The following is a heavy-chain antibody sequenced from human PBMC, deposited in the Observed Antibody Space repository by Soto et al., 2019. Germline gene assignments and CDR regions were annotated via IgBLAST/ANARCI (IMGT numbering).Heavy chain of an antibody. CDR3: AKDRVGLTGYYRGWFDP. Sequence: HPGGSLRLSCAASGFTFSSYAMSWVRQAPGKGLEWVSAISGSGGSTYYADSVKGRFTISRDNSKNTLYLQMNSLRAEDTAVYYCAKDRVGLTGYYRGWFDPWGQGTLVTVSS. J-gene: IGHJ5*02. CDR2: ISGSGGST. CDR1: GFTFSSYA. D-gene: IGHD3-9*01. V-gene: IGHV3-23*01.